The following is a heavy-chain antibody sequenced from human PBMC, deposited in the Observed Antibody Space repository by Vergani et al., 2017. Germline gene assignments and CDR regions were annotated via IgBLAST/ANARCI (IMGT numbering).Heavy chain of an antibody. CDR3: AKGSTSLWINWFDP. CDR2: ISYDGSNK. D-gene: IGHD2-2*01. Sequence: QVQLVESGGGVVQPGRSLRLSCAASGFTFSSYGMHWVRQAPGKGLEWVAVISYDGSNKYYADSVKGRFTISRDNSKNTLYLQMNSLRAEDTAVYYCAKGSTSLWINWFDPWGQGTLVIVSS. J-gene: IGHJ5*02. V-gene: IGHV3-30*18. CDR1: GFTFSSYG.